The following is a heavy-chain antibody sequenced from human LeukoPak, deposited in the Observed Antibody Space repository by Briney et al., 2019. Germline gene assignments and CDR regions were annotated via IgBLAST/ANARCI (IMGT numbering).Heavy chain of an antibody. CDR2: INHSGST. CDR3: ARGEPPYDY. J-gene: IGHJ4*02. CDR1: GGSFSGYY. V-gene: IGHV4-34*01. Sequence: PSETLSLTCAVYGGSFSGYYWSWIRQPPGEGLEWIGEINHSGSTNYNPSLKSRVTISVDTSKNQFSLKLSSVTAADTAVYYCARGEPPYDYWGQGTLVTVSS. D-gene: IGHD1-14*01.